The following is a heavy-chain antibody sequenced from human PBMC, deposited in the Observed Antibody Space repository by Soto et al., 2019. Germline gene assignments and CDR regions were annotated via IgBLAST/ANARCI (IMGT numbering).Heavy chain of an antibody. J-gene: IGHJ3*02. D-gene: IGHD2-8*01. CDR1: GVTLTNSA. Sequence: PGGSLRLSCAASGVTLTNSALSWFRPAPGKGLEWVSTISGRTTNTWYADSVKGRFIVSRDNSVNTLYLQMNSLRAEDTAVYYCARLLYAIRAKAFDIWGQGTMVTVSS. CDR3: ARLLYAIRAKAFDI. V-gene: IGHV3-23*01. CDR2: ISGRTTNT.